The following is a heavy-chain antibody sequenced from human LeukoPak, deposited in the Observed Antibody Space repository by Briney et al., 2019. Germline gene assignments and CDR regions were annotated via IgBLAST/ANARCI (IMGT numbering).Heavy chain of an antibody. CDR3: AKAYNHVDTLPDY. CDR1: GFTFSSYG. Sequence: PGGSLRLSCAASGFTFSSYGMHWVRQAPGKGLEWVAVISYDGSNKYYADSVKGRFTISRDNSKNTLYLQMNSLRAEDTAVYYCAKAYNHVDTLPDYWGQGTLVTVSS. CDR2: ISYDGSNK. J-gene: IGHJ4*02. V-gene: IGHV3-30*18. D-gene: IGHD5-18*01.